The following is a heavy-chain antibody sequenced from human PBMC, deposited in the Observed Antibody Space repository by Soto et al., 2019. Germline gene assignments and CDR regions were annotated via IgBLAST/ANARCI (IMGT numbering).Heavy chain of an antibody. CDR2: VIPLFTAT. CDR3: AINAERNAQKFAF. V-gene: IGHV1-69*01. D-gene: IGHD2-8*01. Sequence: QVQLVQSGSEVKRPGSSVKVSCKTSGGIFKNFDIGWVRQSPGQGLEWMGEVIPLFTATNYAQKFRGRVTVTADDSTSTAYMELTRLTYDDTAVYFCAINAERNAQKFAFWGQGTLVTVSS. J-gene: IGHJ4*02. CDR1: GGIFKNFD.